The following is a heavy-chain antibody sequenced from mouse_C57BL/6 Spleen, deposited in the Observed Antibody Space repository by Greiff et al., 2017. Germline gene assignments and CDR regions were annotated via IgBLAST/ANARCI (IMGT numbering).Heavy chain of an antibody. V-gene: IGHV10-1*01. D-gene: IGHD2-3*01. CDR3: GRHVDGYYEAMDY. Sequence: EVQLVESGGGLVQPKGSLKLSCAASGLSFNTYAMTWVRQAPGKGLEWVARIRSKSNNYATYYADSVKDRFTISRDDSESMLYLQMNNLKTEDTAMYYCGRHVDGYYEAMDYWGQGTSVTVSS. CDR1: GLSFNTYA. J-gene: IGHJ4*01. CDR2: IRSKSNNYAT.